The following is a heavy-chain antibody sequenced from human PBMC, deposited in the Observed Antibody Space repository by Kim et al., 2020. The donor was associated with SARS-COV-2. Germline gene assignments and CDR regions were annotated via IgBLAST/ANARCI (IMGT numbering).Heavy chain of an antibody. V-gene: IGHV3-23*01. J-gene: IGHJ4*02. D-gene: IGHD1-1*01. CDR2: ISGGGGTT. CDR1: AFTFSSYA. CDR3: AKVYNWNYRGLDY. Sequence: GGSLRHSCADSAFTFSSYAMNWVRQAPGKGLEWVSTISGGGGTTYYADSVKGRFTISRDNSKNTLYLQMNSLRAEDTAVYYCAKVYNWNYRGLDYWGQGTLVTVSS.